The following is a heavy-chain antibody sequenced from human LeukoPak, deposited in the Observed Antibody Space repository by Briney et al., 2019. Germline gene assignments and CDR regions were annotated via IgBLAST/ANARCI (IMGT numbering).Heavy chain of an antibody. D-gene: IGHD6-13*01. CDR3: AKDGSSWYEDTWFDP. CDR1: GFTFSSYG. CDR2: ISYDGSNK. J-gene: IGHJ5*02. V-gene: IGHV3-30*18. Sequence: PGGSLRLSCAASGFTFSSYGMHWVRQAPGKGLEWVAVISYDGSNKNYADSVKGRFTISRDNSKNMLYLQMNSLRVEDTAVYYCAKDGSSWYEDTWFDPWGQGTLVIVSS.